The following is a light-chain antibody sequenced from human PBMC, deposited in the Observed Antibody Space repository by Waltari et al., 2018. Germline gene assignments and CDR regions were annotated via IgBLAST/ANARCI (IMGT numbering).Light chain of an antibody. V-gene: IGKV3-20*01. CDR3: QQYDGEVLT. CDR2: GAS. CDR1: QGVSRNY. Sequence: EIVLTQSPGPLSLSPGARATLSWRASQGVSRNYLNWYQQKGGQAPRLLIHGASIRATGIPDRFSGSGSGTDFTLTISRLEPEDFAVYYCQQYDGEVLTFGGGTKVEI. J-gene: IGKJ4*01.